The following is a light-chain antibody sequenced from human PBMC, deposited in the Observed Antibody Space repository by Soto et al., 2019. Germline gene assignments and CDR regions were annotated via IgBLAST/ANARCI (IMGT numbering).Light chain of an antibody. CDR2: TAS. V-gene: IGKV1-39*01. J-gene: IGKJ1*01. Sequence: DIQMTQSPSSLSASVGDRVTITCRASQSIGWYLHWYQQKPGKAPKLLIYTASSLQSGVPSRFSGSGSGTDFTLTISSLQPEDFAIYLCQQSFTSLWTFGHGTKVEI. CDR3: QQSFTSLWT. CDR1: QSIGWY.